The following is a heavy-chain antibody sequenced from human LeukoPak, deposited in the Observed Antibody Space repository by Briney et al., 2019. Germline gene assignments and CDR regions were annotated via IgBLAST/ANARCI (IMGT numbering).Heavy chain of an antibody. D-gene: IGHD5-18*01. CDR3: AKRSRGYSYGEIDY. J-gene: IGHJ4*02. CDR1: GFTFSSYW. V-gene: IGHV3-7*03. Sequence: GGSLRLSCAASGFTFSSYWMSRVRQAPGKGLEWVANIKQDGSEKYYVDSVKGRFTISRDNSKNTLYLQMNSLRAEDTAVYYCAKRSRGYSYGEIDYWGQGTLVTVSS. CDR2: IKQDGSEK.